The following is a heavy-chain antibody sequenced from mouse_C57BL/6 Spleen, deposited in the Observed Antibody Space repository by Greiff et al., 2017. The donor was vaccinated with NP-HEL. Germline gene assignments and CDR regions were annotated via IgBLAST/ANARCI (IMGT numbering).Heavy chain of an antibody. CDR1: GFTFSSYA. J-gene: IGHJ4*01. CDR2: ISDGGSYT. D-gene: IGHD1-1*01. Sequence: EVKVVESGGGLVKPGGSLKLSCAASGFTFSSYAMSWVRQTPEKRLEWVATISDGGSYTYYPDNVKGRFTISRDNAKNNLYLQMSHLKSEDTAMDYCARADYGSSYEGAMDYWGQGTSVTVSS. CDR3: ARADYGSSYEGAMDY. V-gene: IGHV5-4*03.